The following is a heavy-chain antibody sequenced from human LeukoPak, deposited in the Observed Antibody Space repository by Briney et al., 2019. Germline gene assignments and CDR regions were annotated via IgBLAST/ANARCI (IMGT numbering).Heavy chain of an antibody. CDR1: GFTFDTYG. Sequence: GGSLRLSCVASGFTFDTYGLHWVRQAPGKGLEWVAFIRYDGSNKYYADSVKGRFTISRDNSKNTLYLQMNSLRAEDTAVYYCAKDALGYCSSTSCYYFDYWGQGTLVTVSS. V-gene: IGHV3-30*02. J-gene: IGHJ4*02. D-gene: IGHD2-2*01. CDR2: IRYDGSNK. CDR3: AKDALGYCSSTSCYYFDY.